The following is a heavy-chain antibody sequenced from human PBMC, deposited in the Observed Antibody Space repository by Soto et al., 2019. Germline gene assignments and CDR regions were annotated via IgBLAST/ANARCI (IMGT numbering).Heavy chain of an antibody. V-gene: IGHV4-61*08. J-gene: IGHJ5*02. Sequence: PSETLSLTCTVSGGSISSGDYYWSWIRQPPGKGLEWIGYIYYSGSTNYNPSLKSRVTISVDTSKNQFSLKVNSVTAADTAVYYCARIPYNRWFDPWGQGTQVTVSS. CDR1: GGSISSGDYY. CDR2: IYYSGST. D-gene: IGHD1-1*01. CDR3: ARIPYNRWFDP.